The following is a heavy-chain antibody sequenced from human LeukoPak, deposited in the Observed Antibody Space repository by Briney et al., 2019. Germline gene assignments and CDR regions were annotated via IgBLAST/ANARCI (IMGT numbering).Heavy chain of an antibody. CDR2: IRSKAYGGTT. Sequence: GRSLRLSCTASGFTFGDYAMSWFRQAPGKGLEWVGFIRSKAYGGTTEYAASVKGRFTISGDDSKSISYLQMNSLKTEDTAVYYCTRGYDILTGYLDDAFDIWGQGTMVTVSS. J-gene: IGHJ3*02. V-gene: IGHV3-49*03. CDR1: GFTFGDYA. CDR3: TRGYDILTGYLDDAFDI. D-gene: IGHD3-9*01.